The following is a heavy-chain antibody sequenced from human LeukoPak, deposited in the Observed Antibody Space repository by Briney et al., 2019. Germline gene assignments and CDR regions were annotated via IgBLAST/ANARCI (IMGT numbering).Heavy chain of an antibody. CDR3: ARVPRGYDSSGYDYYYAMDV. Sequence: RGSLRLSCAASGFTVSSNYMSWVRQAPGKGLEWVSVIYTGGGTYYADSVTGRFTISRDNSKNTLYLQMNSLRAEDTAVYYYARVPRGYDSSGYDYYYAMDVWGQGTTVTVSS. D-gene: IGHD3-22*01. V-gene: IGHV3-53*01. CDR1: GFTVSSNY. J-gene: IGHJ6*02. CDR2: IYTGGGT.